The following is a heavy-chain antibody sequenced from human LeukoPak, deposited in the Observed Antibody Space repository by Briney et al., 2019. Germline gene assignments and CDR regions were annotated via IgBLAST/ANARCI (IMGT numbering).Heavy chain of an antibody. V-gene: IGHV4-34*01. D-gene: IGHD4-17*01. Sequence: SETLSLTCAVYGGSFSGYYWSWIRQPPGKGLEWIGEINHSGSTNYNPSLKSRVTISVDTSKNQFSLKLSSVTAADTAVYYCARGDYDSRFDYWGQGTLVTVSS. CDR1: GGSFSGYY. CDR3: ARGDYDSRFDY. CDR2: INHSGST. J-gene: IGHJ4*02.